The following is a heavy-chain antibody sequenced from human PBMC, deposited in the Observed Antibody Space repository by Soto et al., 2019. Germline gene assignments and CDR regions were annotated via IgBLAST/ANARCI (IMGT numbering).Heavy chain of an antibody. D-gene: IGHD3-3*01. CDR2: ISAYNGNT. CDR3: ARAGYYDFWSGTTDFDY. CDR1: GYTFTSYG. J-gene: IGHJ4*02. Sequence: GASVKVSCKASGYTFTSYGISWVRQAPGQGLEWMGWISAYNGNTNYAQKLQGRVTMTTDTSTSTAYMELRSLRSGDTAVYYCARAGYYDFWSGTTDFDYWGQGTLVTVSS. V-gene: IGHV1-18*01.